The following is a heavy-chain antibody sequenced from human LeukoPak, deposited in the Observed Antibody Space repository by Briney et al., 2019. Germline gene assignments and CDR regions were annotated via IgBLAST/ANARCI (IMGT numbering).Heavy chain of an antibody. J-gene: IGHJ4*02. Sequence: GGSLRLSCAASGFTFDDYAMHWVRQAPGKGLEWVSGISWNSGSIGYADSVKGRFAISRDNAKNSLYLQMNSLRAEDTALYYCATGYSSGWPPYYWGQGTLVTVSS. CDR3: ATGYSSGWPPYY. CDR2: ISWNSGSI. D-gene: IGHD6-19*01. V-gene: IGHV3-9*01. CDR1: GFTFDDYA.